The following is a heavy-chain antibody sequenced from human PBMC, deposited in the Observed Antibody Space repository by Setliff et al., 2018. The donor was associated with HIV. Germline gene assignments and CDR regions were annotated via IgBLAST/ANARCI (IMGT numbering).Heavy chain of an antibody. CDR3: ARADPFVTERSHYFGGNSGGWFDP. V-gene: IGHV1-69*13. CDR2: IMPIFGSA. CDR1: GGTFSSFA. D-gene: IGHD2-21*02. Sequence: SVKVSCKASGGTFSSFAISWVRQAPGQGLEWMGGIMPIFGSANYAQKFQGRVTITADASTSTAYMELISLRSEDTAVYYCARADPFVTERSHYFGGNSGGWFDPWGQGTLVTVSS. J-gene: IGHJ5*02.